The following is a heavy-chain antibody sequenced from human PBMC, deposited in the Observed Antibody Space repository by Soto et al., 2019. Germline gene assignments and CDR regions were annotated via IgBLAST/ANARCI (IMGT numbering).Heavy chain of an antibody. V-gene: IGHV3-11*01. CDR1: GFTFSDHY. CDR3: AKSSRKSASAIQAFSDP. CDR2: MSGSGSSE. J-gene: IGHJ5*02. D-gene: IGHD6-19*01. Sequence: GGSLRLSCAASGFTFSDHYMAWIRQAPGKGLEIVAHMSGSGSSEDYGDSVKGRFSIFRENSKSLLFLQMFFLRAEDTAVYYCAKSSRKSASAIQAFSDPWGLGTMVTVSS.